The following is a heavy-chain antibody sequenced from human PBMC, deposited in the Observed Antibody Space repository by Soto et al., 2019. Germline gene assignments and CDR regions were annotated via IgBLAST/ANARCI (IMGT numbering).Heavy chain of an antibody. Sequence: PSETMSLTWAVSGGSLSSSNWWSWVRQPPGKGLEWIGEIYHSGSTNYNPSLKSRVTISVDKSKKQFSLKLSSVTAADTAVYYCARVSGSYYYGMDVWGQGTTVTVSS. CDR2: IYHSGST. CDR3: ARVSGSYYYGMDV. V-gene: IGHV4-4*02. CDR1: GGSLSSSNW. J-gene: IGHJ6*02. D-gene: IGHD1-26*01.